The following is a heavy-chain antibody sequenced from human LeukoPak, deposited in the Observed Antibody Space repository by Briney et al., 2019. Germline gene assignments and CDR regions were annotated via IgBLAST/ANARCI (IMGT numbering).Heavy chain of an antibody. D-gene: IGHD3-10*01. CDR2: VSPNSGGT. CDR3: ARDWRISIVRPYNWLDP. J-gene: IGHJ5*02. CDR1: GYTFTDYY. Sequence: ASVKVSCKASGYTFTDYYIHWVRQAPGQGLEWMGWVSPNSGGTNYAQKFQGRVTMTRDTSISTAYMEVSSLRSDDTAVYYCARDWRISIVRPYNWLDPWGQGTLVTVSS. V-gene: IGHV1-2*02.